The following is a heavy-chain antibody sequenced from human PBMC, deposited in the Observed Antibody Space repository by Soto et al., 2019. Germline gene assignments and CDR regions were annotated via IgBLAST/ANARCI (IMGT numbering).Heavy chain of an antibody. CDR2: ISYDGSNK. CDR3: AKWGCSSTSCPRGYDQTPDY. CDR1: GLTFSSYG. V-gene: IGHV3-30*18. D-gene: IGHD2-2*01. Sequence: PGGSLRLSCASSGLTFSSYGMHLVRQAPGKGLEWVAVISYDGSNKYYADSVKGRFTISRDNSKNTLYLQMNSLRAEDTAVYYCAKWGCSSTSCPRGYDQTPDYWGQGTLVTVSS. J-gene: IGHJ4*02.